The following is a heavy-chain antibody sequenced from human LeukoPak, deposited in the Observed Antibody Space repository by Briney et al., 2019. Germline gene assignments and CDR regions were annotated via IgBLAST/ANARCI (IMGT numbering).Heavy chain of an antibody. J-gene: IGHJ5*02. CDR1: SFSISRFY. D-gene: IGHD1-1*01. CDR3: AREGTSGTRLNWFDP. V-gene: IGHV4-59*01. Sequence: SVTVSSTCTGSSFSISRFYWLWLPQPRGKALEGIGHIYGRGSTNYNPPLKNRLPLSVDTSKNKFSLELSSVTGADTAVYYCAREGTSGTRLNWFDPWGQGTLVTVSS. CDR2: IYGRGST.